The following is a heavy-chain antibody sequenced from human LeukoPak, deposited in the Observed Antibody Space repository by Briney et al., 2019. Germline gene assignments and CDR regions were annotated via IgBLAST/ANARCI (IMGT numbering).Heavy chain of an antibody. CDR3: AKRGTSGSYYFDS. J-gene: IGHJ4*02. Sequence: GGSLRLSCAASGFTFSIYAMSWVRQAPGKGLEWVSTFSKSGTTTYYPDSMKGRFTISRDNSKNTLYLQMNSLRAEDTAVYYCAKRGTSGSYYFDSWGQGTQVTVSS. V-gene: IGHV3-23*01. CDR1: GFTFSIYA. D-gene: IGHD5-12*01. CDR2: FSKSGTTT.